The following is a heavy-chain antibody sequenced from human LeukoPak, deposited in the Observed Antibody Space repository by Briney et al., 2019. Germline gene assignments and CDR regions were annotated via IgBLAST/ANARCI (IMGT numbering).Heavy chain of an antibody. CDR1: GLNITTNY. Sequence: GGSLRLSCAVSGLNITTNYITWVRQAPRKGLEWVSYISYTNIIYYADSVKGRFTISGDNAKNSLYLQMNSLRAGDTAVYYCARRVYNSGWYIDYWGQGTLVTVSS. D-gene: IGHD6-19*01. J-gene: IGHJ4*02. CDR2: ISYTNII. CDR3: ARRVYNSGWYIDY. V-gene: IGHV3-69-1*01.